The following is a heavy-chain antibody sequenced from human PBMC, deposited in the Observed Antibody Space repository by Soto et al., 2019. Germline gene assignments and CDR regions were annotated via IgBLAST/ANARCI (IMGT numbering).Heavy chain of an antibody. Sequence: LSLTCTVSGGSISSGDYYWSWIRQPPGKGLEWIGYIYYSGSTYYNPSLKSRVTISVDTSKSQFSLKLSSVTAADTAVYYCARDSNYYYGMDVWGQGTTVTVSS. CDR2: IYYSGST. V-gene: IGHV4-30-4*01. CDR1: GGSISSGDYY. CDR3: ARDSNYYYGMDV. J-gene: IGHJ6*02.